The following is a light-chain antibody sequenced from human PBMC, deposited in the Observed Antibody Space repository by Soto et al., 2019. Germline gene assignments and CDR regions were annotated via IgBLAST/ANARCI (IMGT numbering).Light chain of an antibody. CDR3: QQYSSYSYT. CDR1: QSILSW. V-gene: IGKV1-5*01. J-gene: IGKJ2*01. Sequence: DIQMTQSPSTLSASVGDRVTITCRASQSILSWLAWYQQKPGKAPKLLIYDASSLESGVPSRFSGGGSGTEFTLTISSLQPDDFATYYCQQYSSYSYTFGQGTKLEIK. CDR2: DAS.